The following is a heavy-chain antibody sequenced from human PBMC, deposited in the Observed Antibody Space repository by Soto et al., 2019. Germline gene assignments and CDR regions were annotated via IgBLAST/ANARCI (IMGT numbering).Heavy chain of an antibody. CDR1: GYTFTTYA. CDR2: INAGSGNT. V-gene: IGHV1-3*01. J-gene: IGHJ4*02. CDR3: ARVPPWGNSGSYYIQHYDS. D-gene: IGHD3-10*01. Sequence: QVQLVQSGAEVKRPGASVKVSCKSSGYTFTTYAIHWVRQAPGQRLQWMGWINAGSGNTKYSQDFQGRVTFTRDTSANTSYMELSSLTSEDTAVYYCARVPPWGNSGSYYIQHYDSWGQGTLVTVSS.